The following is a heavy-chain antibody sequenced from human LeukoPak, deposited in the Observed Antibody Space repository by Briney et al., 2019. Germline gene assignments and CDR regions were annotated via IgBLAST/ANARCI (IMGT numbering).Heavy chain of an antibody. V-gene: IGHV3-30*03. D-gene: IGHD5-12*01. CDR2: ISYDGSNK. CDR3: ARVLSMVATGVDY. CDR1: GFTFSSYG. J-gene: IGHJ4*02. Sequence: GGSLRLSCAASGFTFSSYGMHWVRQAPGKGLEWVAVISYDGSNKYYADSVKGRFTISRDNSKNTLYLQMNSLRAEDTAVYYCARVLSMVATGVDYWGQGTLVTVSS.